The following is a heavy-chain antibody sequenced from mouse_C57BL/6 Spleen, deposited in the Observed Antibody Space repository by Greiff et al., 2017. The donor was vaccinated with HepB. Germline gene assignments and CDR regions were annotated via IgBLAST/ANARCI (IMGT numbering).Heavy chain of an antibody. CDR1: GYTFTSYW. CDR3: ARRGITTVVARTLYYFDY. J-gene: IGHJ2*01. Sequence: QVHVKQPGAELVKPGASVKLSCKASGYTFTSYWMHWVKQRPGQGLEWIGMIHPNSGSTNYNEKFKSKATLTVDKSSSTAYMQLSSLTSEDSAVYYCARRGITTVVARTLYYFDYWGQGTTLTVSS. CDR2: IHPNSGST. V-gene: IGHV1-64*01. D-gene: IGHD1-1*01.